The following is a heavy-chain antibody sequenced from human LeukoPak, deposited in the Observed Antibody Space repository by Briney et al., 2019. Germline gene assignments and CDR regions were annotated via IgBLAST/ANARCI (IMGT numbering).Heavy chain of an antibody. CDR3: AKDPYYYDSSGYGYGMDV. D-gene: IGHD3-22*01. CDR1: GFSFSSYA. Sequence: PGGSLRLSCAASGFSFSSYAMAWVRQAPGKGLEWVSTISGSGGSTHYADSVKGRFTISRDNPKNTLYLQMNSLRAEDTAVYYCAKDPYYYDSSGYGYGMDVWGQGTTVTVSS. CDR2: ISGSGGST. V-gene: IGHV3-23*01. J-gene: IGHJ6*02.